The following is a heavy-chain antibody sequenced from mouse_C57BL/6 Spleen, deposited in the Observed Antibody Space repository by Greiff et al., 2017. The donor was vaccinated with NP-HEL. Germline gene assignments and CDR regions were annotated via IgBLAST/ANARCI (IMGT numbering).Heavy chain of an antibody. Sequence: VKLQQSGAELVKPGASVKMSCKASGYTFTSYWITWVKQRPGQGLEWIGDIYPGSGSTNYNEKFKSKATLTVDTSSSTAYMQLSSLTSEDSAVYYCASRIYYDYAMDYWGQGTSVTVSS. CDR3: ASRIYYDYAMDY. D-gene: IGHD2-4*01. CDR1: GYTFTSYW. V-gene: IGHV1-55*01. CDR2: IYPGSGST. J-gene: IGHJ4*01.